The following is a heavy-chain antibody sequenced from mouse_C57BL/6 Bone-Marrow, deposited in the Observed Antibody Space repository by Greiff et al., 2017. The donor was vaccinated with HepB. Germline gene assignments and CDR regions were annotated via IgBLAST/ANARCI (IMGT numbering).Heavy chain of an antibody. CDR2: IYPGSGST. D-gene: IGHD3-2*02. Sequence: QVQLQQPGAELVKPGASVKMSCKASGYTFTSYWITWVKQRPGQGLEWIGDIYPGSGSTNYNEKFKSKATLTVDTSSSTAYMQLSSLTSEDSAVYYCARSGSSGYVGFAYWGQGTRVTVSA. V-gene: IGHV1-55*01. CDR3: ARSGSSGYVGFAY. CDR1: GYTFTSYW. J-gene: IGHJ3*01.